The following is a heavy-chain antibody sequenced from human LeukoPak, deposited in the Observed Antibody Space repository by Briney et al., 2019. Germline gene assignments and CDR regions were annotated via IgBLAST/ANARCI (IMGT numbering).Heavy chain of an antibody. D-gene: IGHD4-17*01. CDR1: GFTFSNFE. CDR2: ITRSSRII. V-gene: IGHV3-48*01. Sequence: GGSLRLSCAASGFTFSNFEMNWVRQIPGKGLEWLSFITRSSRIIYYADSVKGRLTISRDNSKNTLYLQMNSLRAEDTAVYYCARVVDHDYGDYYLDYWGQGTLVTVSS. J-gene: IGHJ4*02. CDR3: ARVVDHDYGDYYLDY.